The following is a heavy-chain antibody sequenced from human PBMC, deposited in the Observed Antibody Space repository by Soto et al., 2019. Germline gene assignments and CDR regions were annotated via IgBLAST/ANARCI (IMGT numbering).Heavy chain of an antibody. CDR1: GGSINNGDYY. Sequence: QVQLQESGPGLVKPSQTLSLTCTVSGGSINNGDYYWSWIRQPPGKGLEWIGYMYYSGNTYYNPSLKSRGTISIDTSKNQFSLKLRSVTVADTAVYFCAREGIGYCKRTSRHGVDVWGQGTTVIVSS. CDR3: AREGIGYCKRTSRHGVDV. J-gene: IGHJ6*02. D-gene: IGHD2-2*01. CDR2: MYYSGNT. V-gene: IGHV4-30-4*01.